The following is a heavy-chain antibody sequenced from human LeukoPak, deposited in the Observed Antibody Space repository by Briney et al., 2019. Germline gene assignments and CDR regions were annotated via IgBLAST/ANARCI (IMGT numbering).Heavy chain of an antibody. CDR3: ARDDWTYCSSTTCPDAYI. V-gene: IGHV4-61*09. Sequence: MASQTLSLTCTVYGGSVSSGTYYWSWIRQPAGKGLEWIGHIYTSESTNYNPSLKSRVTISVDTSKNQFSLKLTSVTAADTAVYYCARDDWTYCSSTTCPDAYIWGQGTMVTVSS. CDR2: IYTSEST. D-gene: IGHD2-2*01. CDR1: GGSVSSGTYY. J-gene: IGHJ3*02.